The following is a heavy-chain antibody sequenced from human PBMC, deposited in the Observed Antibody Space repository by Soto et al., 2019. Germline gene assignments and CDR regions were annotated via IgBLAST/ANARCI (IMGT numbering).Heavy chain of an antibody. V-gene: IGHV3-48*01. CDR3: ARGPPRSDSSNWYFDF. D-gene: IGHD6-13*01. CDR1: RFTFSTYG. CDR2: ISSSSSTI. Sequence: EVQLVDSGGGLVQRGGSLRLSCVASRFTFSTYGMNWVRQAPGKGLEWVSYISSSSSTIYYADSVKGRFTISRDNAKNSLYLQMNSLRAEDTAMYYCARGPPRSDSSNWYFDFWGQGTLVTVSS. J-gene: IGHJ4*02.